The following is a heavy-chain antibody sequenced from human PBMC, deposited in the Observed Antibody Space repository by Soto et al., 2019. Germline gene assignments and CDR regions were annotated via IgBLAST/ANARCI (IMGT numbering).Heavy chain of an antibody. J-gene: IGHJ6*03. CDR1: GGSISSYY. D-gene: IGHD3-10*01. Sequence: PSETLSLTCTVSGGSISSYYWSWIRQPPGKGLEWIGYIYYSGSTNYNPSLKSRVTISVDTSKNQFSLKLSSVTAADTAVYYCARDFGFGESRHMDVWGKGTTATVSS. V-gene: IGHV4-59*01. CDR2: IYYSGST. CDR3: ARDFGFGESRHMDV.